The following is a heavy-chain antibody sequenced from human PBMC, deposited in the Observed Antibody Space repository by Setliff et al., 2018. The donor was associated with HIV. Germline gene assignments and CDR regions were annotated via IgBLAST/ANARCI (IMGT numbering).Heavy chain of an antibody. CDR3: ASQGKYSSSSYAFDI. Sequence: ASVKVSCKASGYTFTSCAMHWVRQAPGQRLEWMGWINAGNGNTKYSQKFQGRVTITRDTSASTAYMELSSLRSEDTAVYYCASQGKYSSSSYAFDIWGQGTMVTVSS. J-gene: IGHJ3*02. CDR1: GYTFTSCA. CDR2: INAGNGNT. V-gene: IGHV1-3*01. D-gene: IGHD6-6*01.